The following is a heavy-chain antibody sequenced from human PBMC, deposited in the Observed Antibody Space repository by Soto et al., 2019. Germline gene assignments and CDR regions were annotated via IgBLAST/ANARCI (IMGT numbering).Heavy chain of an antibody. CDR1: GGSISSGGYY. CDR3: SRGNYDILIGYYDY. V-gene: IGHV4-31*03. CDR2: IYNSETT. Sequence: SETLSLTCTVSGGSISSGGYYWSWIRQHPGKGLEWIGYIYNSETTYYNPSLKSRVTISVDTSKNQFSLKVNSVTAADTAVYYCSRGNYDILIGYYDYWGQGTSVTVSS. J-gene: IGHJ4*02. D-gene: IGHD3-9*01.